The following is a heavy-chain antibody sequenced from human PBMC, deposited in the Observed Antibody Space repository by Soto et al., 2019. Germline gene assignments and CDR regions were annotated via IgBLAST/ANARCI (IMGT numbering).Heavy chain of an antibody. CDR2: IYYSGST. CDR1: CGSISSGDYY. CDR3: GSYYYYYGMDV. Sequence: SETLSLTCTFSCGSISSGDYYWSWIRQPPGKGLEWIGYIYYSGSTYYNPSLKSRVTISVDTSKNQFSLKLSSVTAADTAVYYCGSYYYYYGMDVWGQGTTVTVSS. D-gene: IGHD1-26*01. V-gene: IGHV4-30-4*01. J-gene: IGHJ6*02.